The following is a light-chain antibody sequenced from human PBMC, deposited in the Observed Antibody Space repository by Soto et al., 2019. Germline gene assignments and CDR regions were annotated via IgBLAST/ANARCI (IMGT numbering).Light chain of an antibody. CDR2: DVS. J-gene: IGLJ2*01. Sequence: QSALTQPASVSGSPGQSITISCTGTSSDVGGYNYVSWYQQHPGKAPKLMIYDVSNRPSGVSNRFSGSKSGNTASLTISGLQAEDDAYYYCSSYISSRTLVIFGGGTKLTVL. CDR1: SSDVGGYNY. V-gene: IGLV2-14*01. CDR3: SSYISSRTLVI.